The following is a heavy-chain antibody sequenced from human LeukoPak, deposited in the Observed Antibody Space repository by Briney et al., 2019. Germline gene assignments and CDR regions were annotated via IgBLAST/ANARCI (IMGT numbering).Heavy chain of an antibody. D-gene: IGHD3-10*01. CDR2: ISSSSSTI. CDR1: GFTFSSYS. Sequence: PGGSLRLSCAASGFTFSSYSMNWVRQAPGKGLEWVSYISSSSSTIYYADSVKGRFTISRDNAKNSLYLQMNSLRAEDTAVYYCAKDHELLWFGELGNFDYWGQGTLVTVSS. V-gene: IGHV3-48*04. CDR3: AKDHELLWFGELGNFDY. J-gene: IGHJ4*02.